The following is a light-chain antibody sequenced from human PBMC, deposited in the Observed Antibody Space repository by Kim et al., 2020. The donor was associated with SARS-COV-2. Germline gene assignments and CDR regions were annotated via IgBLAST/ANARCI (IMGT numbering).Light chain of an antibody. CDR2: EDN. Sequence: GKTVTSSCTRSRGSIASNYVQWYQQRPGSAPTTVIYEDNQRPSGVPDRFSGSIDSSSNSASLTISGLKTEDEADYYCQSYDSSNLVFGGGTQLTVL. J-gene: IGLJ3*02. V-gene: IGLV6-57*03. CDR1: RGSIASNY. CDR3: QSYDSSNLV.